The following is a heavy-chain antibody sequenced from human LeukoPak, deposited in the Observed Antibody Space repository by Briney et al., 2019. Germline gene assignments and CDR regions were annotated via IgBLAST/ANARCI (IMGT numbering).Heavy chain of an antibody. CDR3: ARGSAAPHNWFDP. J-gene: IGHJ5*02. D-gene: IGHD2-2*01. CDR2: INHSGST. CDR1: GGSFSGYY. V-gene: IGHV4-34*01. Sequence: KTSETLSLTCAVYGGSFSGYYWSWIRQPPGKGLEWIGEINHSGSTNYNPSLKSRVTISVDTSKNQSSLKLSSVTAADTAVYYCARGSAAPHNWFDPWGQGTLVTVSS.